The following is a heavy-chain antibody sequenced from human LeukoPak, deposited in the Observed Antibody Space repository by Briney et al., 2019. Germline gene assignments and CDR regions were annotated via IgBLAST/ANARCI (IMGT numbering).Heavy chain of an antibody. V-gene: IGHV4-59*01. CDR1: GGSISSYY. D-gene: IGHD4-23*01. J-gene: IGHJ5*02. CDR3: ARGGLRWDNWCDP. CDR2: IYYSGST. Sequence: SETLSLTCTVSGGSISSYYWSWIRQPPGKGLEWIGYIYYSGSTNYNPSLKSRVTISVDTSKNQFSLKLSSVTAADTAVYYCARGGLRWDNWCDPWGQGTLVTVSS.